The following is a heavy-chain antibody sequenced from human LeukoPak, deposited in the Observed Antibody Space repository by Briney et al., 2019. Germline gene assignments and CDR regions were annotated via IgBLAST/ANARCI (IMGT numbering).Heavy chain of an antibody. J-gene: IGHJ4*02. CDR1: GFTFSSSE. D-gene: IGHD6-13*01. CDR2: ISSGAGTR. CDR3: ARGDGYTTTWYLDY. V-gene: IGHV3-48*03. Sequence: GGSLRLSCAASGFTFSSSEMNWVRQAPGKGLEWVSYISSGAGTRYYADSVKGRFTISRDNAKNSLYLQMNSLTAEDTAVYYCARGDGYTTTWYLDYWGQGTLVTVSS.